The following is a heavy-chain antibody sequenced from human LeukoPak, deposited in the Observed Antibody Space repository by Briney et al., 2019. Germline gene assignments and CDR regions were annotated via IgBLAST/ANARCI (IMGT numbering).Heavy chain of an antibody. V-gene: IGHV4-31*03. CDR1: GGSISSGGYY. CDR2: IYYSGST. J-gene: IGHJ4*02. D-gene: IGHD2-2*01. Sequence: KSSETLSLTCTVSGGSISSGGYYWSWIRQHPGKGLEWIGYIYYSGSTYYNPSLKSRVTISVDTSKNQFSLKLSSVTAADTAVYYCALYCSSTSCNLYSFDYWGQGTLVTVSS. CDR3: ALYCSSTSCNLYSFDY.